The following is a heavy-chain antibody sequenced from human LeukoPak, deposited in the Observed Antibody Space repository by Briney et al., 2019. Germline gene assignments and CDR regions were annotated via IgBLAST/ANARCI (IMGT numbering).Heavy chain of an antibody. CDR3: ATEWDIVGWVSTDD. D-gene: IGHD3-16*02. CDR2: ISYNGGKI. J-gene: IGHJ4*02. V-gene: IGHV3-30*03. CDR1: GFRFSDYG. Sequence: GGSLRLSCAASGFRFSDYGMHWVRQAPGKGLEWVGYISYNGGKIEYGDSVKGRFIISRDNSENTMYLQMHSLRAEDTAVYYCATEWDIVGWVSTDDWGQGTLVTVSS.